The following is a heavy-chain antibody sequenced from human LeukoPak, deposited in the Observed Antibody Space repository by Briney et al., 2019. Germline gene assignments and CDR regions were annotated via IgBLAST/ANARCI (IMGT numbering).Heavy chain of an antibody. D-gene: IGHD7-27*01. Sequence: SETLSLTCTVSGGSISNTAYYWGWIRQPPGKGLEWIGSLSYSGSPSYNPSLKSRVTISGDMSKNQFSLKLSSVTAADTAVYYCARRRLNWGAFDIWGQGTMVTVSS. CDR2: LSYSGSP. CDR1: GGSISNTAYY. CDR3: ARRRLNWGAFDI. V-gene: IGHV4-39*01. J-gene: IGHJ3*02.